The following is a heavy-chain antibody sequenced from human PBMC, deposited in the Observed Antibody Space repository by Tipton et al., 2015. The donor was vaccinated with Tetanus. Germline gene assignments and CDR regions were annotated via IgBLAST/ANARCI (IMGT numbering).Heavy chain of an antibody. Sequence: LRLSCTVSGGSISSYYWSWIRQPAGKGLEWIGRIYTSGSTNYNPSLKSRVTMSVDTSKNQFSLKLSSVTAADTAVYYCARERRAVGATGRRGAFDIWGQGTMVTVSS. CDR3: ARERRAVGATGRRGAFDI. CDR1: GGSISSYY. V-gene: IGHV4-4*07. D-gene: IGHD1-26*01. J-gene: IGHJ3*02. CDR2: IYTSGST.